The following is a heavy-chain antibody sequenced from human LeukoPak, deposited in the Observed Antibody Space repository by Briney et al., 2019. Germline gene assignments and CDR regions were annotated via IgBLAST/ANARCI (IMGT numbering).Heavy chain of an antibody. V-gene: IGHV3-23*01. CDR1: GFTFSSYA. CDR3: AAYDFWSGYPSALDAFDI. D-gene: IGHD3-3*01. CDR2: ISGSGGST. Sequence: GRSLRLSCAASGFTFSSYAMSWVRQAPGKGLEWVSAISGSGGSTYYADSVKGRFTISRDNSKNTLYLQMNSLRAEDTAVYYCAAYDFWSGYPSALDAFDIWGQGTMVTVSS. J-gene: IGHJ3*02.